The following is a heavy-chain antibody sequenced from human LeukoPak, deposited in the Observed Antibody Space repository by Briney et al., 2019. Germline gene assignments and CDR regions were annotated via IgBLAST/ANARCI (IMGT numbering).Heavy chain of an antibody. CDR2: IVPIFGTA. V-gene: IGHV1-69*13. CDR1: GYTFTSYD. CDR3: ARDLGIAVAGGWNYMDV. J-gene: IGHJ6*03. D-gene: IGHD6-19*01. Sequence: GASVKVSCKASGYTFTSYDINWVRQATGQGLEWMRGIVPIFGTANYAQKFQGRVTITADESTSTAYMELSSLRSGDTAVYYCARDLGIAVAGGWNYMDVWGKGTTVTISS.